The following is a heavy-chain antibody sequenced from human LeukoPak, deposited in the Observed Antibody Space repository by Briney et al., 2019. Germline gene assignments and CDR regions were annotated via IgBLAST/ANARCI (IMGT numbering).Heavy chain of an antibody. Sequence: ASVKVSCKASGYTFTSYGITWVRQAPGQGLEWMGWISAYNGNTNYAQKLQGRVTMTTDTSTTTAYTELRSLRSDDTAVYYCANLKNDYDSSGYLVTDAFDIWGQGTMVTVSS. V-gene: IGHV1-18*01. D-gene: IGHD3-22*01. CDR2: ISAYNGNT. CDR3: ANLKNDYDSSGYLVTDAFDI. CDR1: GYTFTSYG. J-gene: IGHJ3*02.